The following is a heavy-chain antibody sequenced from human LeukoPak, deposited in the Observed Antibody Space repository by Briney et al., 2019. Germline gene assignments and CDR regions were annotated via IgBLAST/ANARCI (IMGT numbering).Heavy chain of an antibody. Sequence: SETLSLTCTVSGGSISSYYWSWIRQPAGKGLEWIGRIYTSGSTNYNPSLKSRVTMSVDTSKNQFSLKLSSVTAADTAVYYCARYWSSYYYGSGSSDAFDIWGQGTMVTVSS. CDR1: GGSISSYY. CDR3: ARYWSSYYYGSGSSDAFDI. V-gene: IGHV4-4*07. J-gene: IGHJ3*02. CDR2: IYTSGST. D-gene: IGHD3-10*01.